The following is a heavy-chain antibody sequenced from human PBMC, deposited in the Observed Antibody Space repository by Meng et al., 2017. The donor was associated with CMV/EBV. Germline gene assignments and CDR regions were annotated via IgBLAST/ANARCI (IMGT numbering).Heavy chain of an antibody. J-gene: IGHJ4*02. CDR2: INWNGGST. Sequence: GESLKISCAASGFTFDDYGMSWVRQAPGKGLEWVSGINWNGGSTGYADSVKGRFTISRDNAENSLYLQMNSLRAEDTALYHCARVAAAGDFDYWGQGTLVTVSS. CDR1: GFTFDDYG. V-gene: IGHV3-20*01. D-gene: IGHD6-13*01. CDR3: ARVAAAGDFDY.